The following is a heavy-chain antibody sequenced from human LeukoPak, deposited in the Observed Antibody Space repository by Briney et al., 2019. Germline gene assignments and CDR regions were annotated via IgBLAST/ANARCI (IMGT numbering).Heavy chain of an antibody. CDR1: GGSISSYY. CDR2: IYYSGST. CDR3: ARDYWVAAAGTTVWFDP. D-gene: IGHD6-13*01. Sequence: SETLSLTCTVSGGSISSYYRSWIRQPPGKGLEWIGYIYYSGSTNYNPSLKSRVTISVDTSKNQFSLKLSSVTAADTAVYYCARDYWVAAAGTTVWFDPWGQGTLVTVSS. J-gene: IGHJ5*02. V-gene: IGHV4-59*01.